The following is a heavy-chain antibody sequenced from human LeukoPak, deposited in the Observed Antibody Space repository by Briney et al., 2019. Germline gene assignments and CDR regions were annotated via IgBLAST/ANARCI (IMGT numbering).Heavy chain of an antibody. V-gene: IGHV1-69*13. CDR3: ARDSTQYYYDSSGPGDWFDP. D-gene: IGHD3-22*01. Sequence: ASVKVSCKASGGTFSSYAISWVRQAPGQGLEWRGGIIPIFGTANYAQRFQDRVTITSDESTSKAYMELSSLRSEGTAVYYCARDSTQYYYDSSGPGDWFDPWGQGTLVTVSS. J-gene: IGHJ5*02. CDR2: IIPIFGTA. CDR1: GGTFSSYA.